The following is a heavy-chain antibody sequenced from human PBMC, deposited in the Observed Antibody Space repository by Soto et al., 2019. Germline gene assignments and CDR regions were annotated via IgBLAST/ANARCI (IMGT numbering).Heavy chain of an antibody. J-gene: IGHJ5*02. CDR1: GGSIFGYY. CDR2: VSYSGST. CDR3: ARHGSDSGWFFFDP. D-gene: IGHD6-19*01. Sequence: SETLSLTCSLSGGSIFGYYWSLIRHPPWKALEWIGYVSYSGSTDYHPSLKSRVSISIDTSKNQFSLKMISVTAADTAVYYCARHGSDSGWFFFDPWGQGALVTVSS. V-gene: IGHV4-59*08.